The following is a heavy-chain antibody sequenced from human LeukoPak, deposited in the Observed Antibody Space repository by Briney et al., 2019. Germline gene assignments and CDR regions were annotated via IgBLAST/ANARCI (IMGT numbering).Heavy chain of an antibody. J-gene: IGHJ3*02. V-gene: IGHV1-24*01. Sequence: ASVKVSCKVSGYTLTELSMHWVRQAPGKGLEWMGGFDPEDGETIYAQKFQGRVTMTEDTSTDTAYMELSSLRSEDTAMYYCATAVIAARRRGDAFDIWGQGTMVTVSS. CDR1: GYTLTELS. D-gene: IGHD6-6*01. CDR2: FDPEDGET. CDR3: ATAVIAARRRGDAFDI.